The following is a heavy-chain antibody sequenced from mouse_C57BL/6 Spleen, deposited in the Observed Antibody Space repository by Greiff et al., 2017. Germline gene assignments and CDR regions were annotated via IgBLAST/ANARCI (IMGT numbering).Heavy chain of an antibody. Sequence: EVKLQESGGGLVKPGGSLKLSCAASGFTFSSYTMSWVRQTPEKRLEWVATISGGGGNIYYPDSVKGRFTISRDNAKNTLYLQMSSLRSEDTALYYCARRPLTRTTLYFDVWGTGTTVTGSS. CDR3: ARRPLTRTTLYFDV. CDR1: GFTFSSYT. J-gene: IGHJ1*03. CDR2: ISGGGGNI. V-gene: IGHV5-9*01. D-gene: IGHD4-1*01.